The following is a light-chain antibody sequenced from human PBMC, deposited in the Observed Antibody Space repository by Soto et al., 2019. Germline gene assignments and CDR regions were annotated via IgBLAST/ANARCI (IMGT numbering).Light chain of an antibody. CDR2: GAS. J-gene: IGKJ4*01. V-gene: IGKV3-20*01. CDR3: QQDGRSQLT. Sequence: VLTQSPGTLSLSPGERAALSCRASQRVSSSYLAWYQQNPGQAPTLLSYGASRRATGIPDRFSGSGSGTECTLTMSRLEPEDFAVHYCQQDGRSQLTFGRGTTVESK. CDR1: QRVSSSY.